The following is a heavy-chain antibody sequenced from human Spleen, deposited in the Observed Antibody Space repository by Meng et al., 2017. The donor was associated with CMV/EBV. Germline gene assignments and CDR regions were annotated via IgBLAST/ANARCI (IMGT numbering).Heavy chain of an antibody. CDR3: ARGTTLRGVISYLDY. Sequence: GGTLSSYGLTWVRQAPGQGLEWVGGLIPMFATPNSAQKFQGRVTITTDESTTTAYMELTGLRSDDTAVYYCARGTTLRGVISYLDYWGQGTLVTVSS. CDR1: GGTLSSYG. D-gene: IGHD3-10*01. J-gene: IGHJ4*02. V-gene: IGHV1-69*05. CDR2: LIPMFATP.